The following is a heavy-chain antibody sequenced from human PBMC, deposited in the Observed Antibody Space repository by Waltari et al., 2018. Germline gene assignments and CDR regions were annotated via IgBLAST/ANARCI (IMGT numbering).Heavy chain of an antibody. CDR1: GFTFSSYG. J-gene: IGHJ3*02. CDR3: AKVRYSSSWYAFDI. V-gene: IGHV3-30*18. Sequence: QVQLVESGGGVVQPGRSLRLSCAASGFTFSSYGMHWVRPAPGKGLEWVAVISYDGSNKYYADSVKGRFTISRDNSKNTLYLQMNSLRAEDTAVYYCAKVRYSSSWYAFDIWGQGTMVTVSS. CDR2: ISYDGSNK. D-gene: IGHD6-13*01.